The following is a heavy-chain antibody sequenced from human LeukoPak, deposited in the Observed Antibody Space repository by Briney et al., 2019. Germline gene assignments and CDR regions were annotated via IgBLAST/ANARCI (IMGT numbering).Heavy chain of an antibody. CDR1: GFTFSSYA. CDR2: ISGSGGST. J-gene: IGHJ1*01. D-gene: IGHD3-10*01. Sequence: GGSLRLSCAASGFTFSSYAMSWVRQAPGKGLEWVSAISGSGGSTYYADSVKGRFTISRDNSKNTLYLQMNSLRAEATAVYYCAKDYYYGSGTPGFQHWGQGTLVTVSS. V-gene: IGHV3-23*01. CDR3: AKDYYYGSGTPGFQH.